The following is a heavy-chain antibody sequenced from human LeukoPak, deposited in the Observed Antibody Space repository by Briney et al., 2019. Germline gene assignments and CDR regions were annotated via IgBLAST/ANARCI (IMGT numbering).Heavy chain of an antibody. D-gene: IGHD1-26*01. V-gene: IGHV1-69*13. Sequence: GASVKVSCKASGGTFSSYAISWVRQAPGQGPEWMGGIIPIFGTANYAQKFQGRVTITADESTSTAYMELSSLRSEDTAVYYCARDRVVGARDAFDIWGQGTMVTVSS. CDR1: GGTFSSYA. CDR3: ARDRVVGARDAFDI. J-gene: IGHJ3*02. CDR2: IIPIFGTA.